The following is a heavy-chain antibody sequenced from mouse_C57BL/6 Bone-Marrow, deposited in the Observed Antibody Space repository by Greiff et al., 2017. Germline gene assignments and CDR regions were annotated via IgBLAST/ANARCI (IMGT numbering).Heavy chain of an antibody. CDR3: TTVLVSLFYYGSSYEMDY. D-gene: IGHD1-1*01. J-gene: IGHJ4*01. Sequence: EVQLQESGAELVRPGASVKLSCTASGFNIKDYYMHWVKQRPEQGLEWIGRIDPEDGDTEYAPKFQGKATMTADTSSNTAYLQLSSLTSEDTAVSYCTTVLVSLFYYGSSYEMDYWGQGTSVTVSS. V-gene: IGHV14-1*01. CDR1: GFNIKDYY. CDR2: IDPEDGDT.